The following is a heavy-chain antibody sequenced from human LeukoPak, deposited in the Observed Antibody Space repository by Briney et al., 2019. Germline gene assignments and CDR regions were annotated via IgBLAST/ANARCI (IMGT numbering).Heavy chain of an antibody. V-gene: IGHV4-59*01. CDR1: GGSISSYY. CDR3: ARPHYSSSPWFWFDP. CDR2: VYYSGTT. D-gene: IGHD6-13*01. J-gene: IGHJ5*02. Sequence: SETLSLTCSVSGGSISSYYWSWVRQPPGKGLEWIGYVYYSGTTNYNPSLKSRVTMSVDTSKNQFSLKLTSVTAADTAVYYCARPHYSSSPWFWFDPWGQGTLVTVSS.